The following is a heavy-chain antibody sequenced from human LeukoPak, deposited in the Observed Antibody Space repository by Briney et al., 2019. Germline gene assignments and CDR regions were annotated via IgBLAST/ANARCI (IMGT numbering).Heavy chain of an antibody. CDR1: GGSISSSSYY. V-gene: IGHV4-39*07. J-gene: IGHJ3*02. Sequence: SETLSLTCTVSGGSISSSSYYWGWIRQPPGKGLEWIGYIYYTGSIYYNPSLTSRVTMSVDTSKNQFSLNLRSVTAVDTAIYYCARRRYEFDAFDIWGLGTMVTVSS. CDR3: ARRRYEFDAFDI. D-gene: IGHD3-16*01. CDR2: IYYTGSI.